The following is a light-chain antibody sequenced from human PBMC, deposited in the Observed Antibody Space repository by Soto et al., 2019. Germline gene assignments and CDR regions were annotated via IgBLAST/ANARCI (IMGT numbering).Light chain of an antibody. CDR1: RSDVGAYNY. J-gene: IGLJ1*01. V-gene: IGLV2-14*01. CDR3: SSYTSSSTRV. CDR2: DVG. Sequence: QSVLTQPASVSGSPGQSITISCTGTRSDVGAYNYVSWYQQHPGKAPKLIIYDVGNRPSGVSNRFSGSKSGNMASLTISGLQAEDEADYYCSSYTSSSTRVFGTGTKVTVL.